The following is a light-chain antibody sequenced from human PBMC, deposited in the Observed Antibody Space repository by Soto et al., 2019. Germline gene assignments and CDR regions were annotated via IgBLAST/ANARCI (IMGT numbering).Light chain of an antibody. CDR3: QQSYNTPRT. CDR1: ERISNY. CDR2: SSS. V-gene: IGKV1-39*01. J-gene: IGKJ1*01. Sequence: DIQLTQSPSSLSASVGDRVTITCRASERISNYLNWYQQKPGTAPKLLIWSSSTLPSGVPSRFSGSGSGTDFTLSISGLQPEDFAFYYCQQSYNTPRTFGQGTKVEVK.